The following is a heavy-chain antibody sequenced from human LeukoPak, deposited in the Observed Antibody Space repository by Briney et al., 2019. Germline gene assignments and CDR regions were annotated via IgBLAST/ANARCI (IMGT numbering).Heavy chain of an antibody. J-gene: IGHJ4*02. V-gene: IGHV1-8*01. CDR3: ARGVAAGYDY. Sequence: GASVKVSCKASGYTFTSYHINWVRQATGQGLEWMGWMSPNSGDTGFAQKFQGRVTMTRNTSITTAYMELSSLRSDDTAIYYWARGVAAGYDYWRQGTLVTVSS. CDR1: GYTFTSYH. D-gene: IGHD6-13*01. CDR2: MSPNSGDT.